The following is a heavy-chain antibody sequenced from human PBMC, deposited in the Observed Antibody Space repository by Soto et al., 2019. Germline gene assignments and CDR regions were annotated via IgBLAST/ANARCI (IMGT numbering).Heavy chain of an antibody. Sequence: ASVKVSCKASGYTFTSYDINWVRQATGQVLELMGWISPKSCNTCYSQKVQGRLTIAMNTAIITACMELTGLGCEDTAVYYCARSPACYTSYTDIDYWGQGTLVTVST. J-gene: IGHJ4*02. CDR3: ARSPACYTSYTDIDY. D-gene: IGHD2-2*02. CDR2: ISPKSCNT. CDR1: GYTFTSYD. V-gene: IGHV1-8*01.